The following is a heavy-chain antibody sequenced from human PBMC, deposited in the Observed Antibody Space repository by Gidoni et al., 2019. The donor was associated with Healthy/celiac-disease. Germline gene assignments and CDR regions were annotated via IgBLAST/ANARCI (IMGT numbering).Heavy chain of an antibody. D-gene: IGHD2-2*01. CDR3: ARPDIVVVPYYYYGMDV. Sequence: QVQLVQSGAEVKKPGSSVKVSCNASVGTFSSYAISWVRQAPGQRLEWMGGILPLFGTANYAQKFQGRVTITADKSTSTAYMELSSLRSEDTAVYYCARPDIVVVPYYYYGMDVWGQGTTVTVSS. CDR1: VGTFSSYA. V-gene: IGHV1-69*06. CDR2: ILPLFGTA. J-gene: IGHJ6*02.